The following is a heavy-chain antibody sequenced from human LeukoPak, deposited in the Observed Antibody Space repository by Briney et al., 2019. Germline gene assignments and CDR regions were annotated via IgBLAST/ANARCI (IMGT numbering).Heavy chain of an antibody. CDR2: INPNSGHT. CDR1: GYTFTGYY. Sequence: ASVKVSFKASGYTFTGYYMHWVRQAPGQGLEWMGRINPNSGHTNYAQKYQGRVTMTRHTSISTAYMELSRLRSDDTAVYYCARGNYDSSCLHFDYWGQGTLVTVSS. V-gene: IGHV1-2*06. CDR3: ARGNYDSSCLHFDY. J-gene: IGHJ4*02. D-gene: IGHD3-22*01.